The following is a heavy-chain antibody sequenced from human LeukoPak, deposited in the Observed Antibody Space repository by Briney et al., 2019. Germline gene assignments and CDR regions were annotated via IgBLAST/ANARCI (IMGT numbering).Heavy chain of an antibody. D-gene: IGHD6-19*01. CDR3: ARDPSIAVGNWFDP. CDR2: INPNSGGT. J-gene: IGHJ5*02. Sequence: GASVKVSCKASGYTFTGYYMHWVRQAPGQGLEWMGWINPNSGGTNYAQKFQGRVTMTRDTSISTAYMELSRLRSDDTAVYYCARDPSIAVGNWFDPWGQGTLVTVSS. CDR1: GYTFTGYY. V-gene: IGHV1-2*02.